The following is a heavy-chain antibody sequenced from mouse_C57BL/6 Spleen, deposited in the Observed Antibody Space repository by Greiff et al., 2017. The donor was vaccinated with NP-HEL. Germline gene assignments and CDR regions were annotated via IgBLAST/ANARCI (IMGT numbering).Heavy chain of an antibody. CDR1: GYSFTSYY. D-gene: IGHD1-1*01. CDR3: ARGDYGSSYVGYYAMDY. V-gene: IGHV1-66*01. Sequence: VKLQESGPELVKPGASVKISCKASGYSFTSYYIHWVKQRPGQGLEWIGWIYPGSGNTKYNEKFKGKATLTADTSSSTAYMQLSSLTSEDSAVYYCARGDYGSSYVGYYAMDYWGQGTSVTVSS. J-gene: IGHJ4*01. CDR2: IYPGSGNT.